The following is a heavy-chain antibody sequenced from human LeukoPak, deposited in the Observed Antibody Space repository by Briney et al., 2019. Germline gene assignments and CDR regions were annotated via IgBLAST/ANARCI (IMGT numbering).Heavy chain of an antibody. V-gene: IGHV4-38-2*02. CDR1: GYSISSGYY. J-gene: IGHJ6*03. CDR3: ARLGDSSGYYYYYYMDV. Sequence: SETLSLTCTVSGYSISSGYYWGWIRQPPGKGLEWIGSIYHSGSTYYNPSLKSRVTISVDTSKNQFSLKLSSVIAADTAVYYCARLGDSSGYYYYYYMDVWGKGTTVTVSS. CDR2: IYHSGST. D-gene: IGHD3-22*01.